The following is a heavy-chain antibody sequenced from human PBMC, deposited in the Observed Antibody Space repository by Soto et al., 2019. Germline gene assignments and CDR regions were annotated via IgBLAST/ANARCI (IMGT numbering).Heavy chain of an antibody. CDR2: IYSGGST. J-gene: IGHJ3*02. D-gene: IGHD2-2*02. CDR3: ARDRRGGAIDAFDI. CDR1: GFTVSSNY. V-gene: IGHV3-53*01. Sequence: EVQLVESGGGLIQPGGSLRLSCAASGFTVSSNYMTWVRQAPGKGLEWVSVIYSGGSTYYADSVKGRLTISRDNSKNTLYLQMNSLRAEDTAVYYCARDRRGGAIDAFDIWGQGTMVTVSS.